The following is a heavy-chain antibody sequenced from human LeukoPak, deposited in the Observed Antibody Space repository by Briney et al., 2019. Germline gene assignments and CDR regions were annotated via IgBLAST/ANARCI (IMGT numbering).Heavy chain of an antibody. CDR2: IYYSGST. CDR1: GGSISSSSYY. CDR3: ARQGGGFWYFDL. D-gene: IGHD6-25*01. J-gene: IGHJ2*01. V-gene: IGHV4-39*01. Sequence: PSETLSLTCTVSGGSISSSSYYWGWIRQPPGKGPEWIGSIYYSGSTYYNPSLKSRVTISVDTSKNQFSLKLSSVTAADTAVYYCARQGGGFWYFDLWGRGTLVTVSS.